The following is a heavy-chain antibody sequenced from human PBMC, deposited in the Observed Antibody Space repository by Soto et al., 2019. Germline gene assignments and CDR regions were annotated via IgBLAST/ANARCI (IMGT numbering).Heavy chain of an antibody. CDR1: GYTFTGYY. D-gene: IGHD2-2*01. J-gene: IGHJ6*02. CDR2: INPNSGGT. CDR3: ARGGAGYCSSTSCYDHYYYGMDV. Sequence: ASVKVSCKASGYTFTGYYMHWVRQAPGQGLEWMGWINPNSGGTNYAQKFQGWVTMTRDTSISTAYMELSRLRSDDTAVYYCARGGAGYCSSTSCYDHYYYGMDVWGQGTTVTVSS. V-gene: IGHV1-2*04.